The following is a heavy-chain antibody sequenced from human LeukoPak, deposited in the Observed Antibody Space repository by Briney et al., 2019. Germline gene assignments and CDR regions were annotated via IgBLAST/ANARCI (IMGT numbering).Heavy chain of an antibody. CDR3: ASGSGSYRTPYYYMDV. CDR1: GFTVSSNY. CDR2: IYSGGST. Sequence: GGSLRLSCVASGFTVSSNYMSWVRQAPGKGLEWVSVIYSGGSTYYADSVKGRFTISRDNSKNTLYLQMNSLRAEDTAVYYCASGSGSYRTPYYYMDVWGTGTTVAVSS. J-gene: IGHJ6*03. D-gene: IGHD3-10*01. V-gene: IGHV3-53*01.